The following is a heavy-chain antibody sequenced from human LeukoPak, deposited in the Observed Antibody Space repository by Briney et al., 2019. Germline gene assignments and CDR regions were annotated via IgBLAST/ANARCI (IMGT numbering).Heavy chain of an antibody. V-gene: IGHV1-2*02. J-gene: IGHJ3*02. D-gene: IGHD3-10*01. CDR1: GYTFTGYY. Sequence: GASVKVSCKASGYTFTGYYMHWVRQAPGQGLEWMGWINPNSGGTNYAQKFQGRVTITGDESTSTAYMELSSLRSEDTAVYYCARAYYPLPRLENDAFDIWGQGTMVTVSS. CDR2: INPNSGGT. CDR3: ARAYYPLPRLENDAFDI.